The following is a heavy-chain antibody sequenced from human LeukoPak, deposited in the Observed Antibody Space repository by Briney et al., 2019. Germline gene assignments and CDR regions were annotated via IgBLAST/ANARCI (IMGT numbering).Heavy chain of an antibody. V-gene: IGHV4-59*08. CDR2: VYYTGST. J-gene: IGHJ4*02. CDR1: GGSISSYY. D-gene: IGHD6-19*01. Sequence: SETLSLTCTVSGGSISSYYWSWVRQPPGKGLEWIGFVYYTGSTNYSPSLKSRVTISVDTSKNQFSLKLSSVTAADTAVYYCARHLVAGSPEIDYWGQGTLVTVSS. CDR3: ARHLVAGSPEIDY.